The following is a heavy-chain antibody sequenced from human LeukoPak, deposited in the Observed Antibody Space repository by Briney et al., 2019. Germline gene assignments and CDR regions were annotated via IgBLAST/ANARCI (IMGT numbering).Heavy chain of an antibody. D-gene: IGHD3-9*01. Sequence: ASVKVSCKASGYTFTSYAMNWVRQAPGQGLEWMGWINTNTGNPTYAQGFTGRFVFSLDTSVSTAYLQISSLKAEDTAVYYCARDGGPYYDIFRPAFDPWGQGTLVTVSS. CDR3: ARDGGPYYDIFRPAFDP. J-gene: IGHJ5*02. V-gene: IGHV7-4-1*02. CDR2: INTNTGNP. CDR1: GYTFTSYA.